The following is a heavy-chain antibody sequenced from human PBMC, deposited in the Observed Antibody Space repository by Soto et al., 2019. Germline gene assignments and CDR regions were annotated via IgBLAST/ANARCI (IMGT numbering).Heavy chain of an antibody. CDR2: ISYDGSNK. CDR1: GFTFSSYG. V-gene: IGHV3-30*18. D-gene: IGHD2-15*01. J-gene: IGHJ5*02. CDR3: AKAPDCSGGSCYPNWFDP. Sequence: LRLSCAASGFTFSSYGMHWVRQAPGKGLGWVAVISYDGSNKYYADSVKGRFTISRDNSKNTLYLQMNSLRAEDTAVYYCAKAPDCSGGSCYPNWFDPWGQGTLVTVSS.